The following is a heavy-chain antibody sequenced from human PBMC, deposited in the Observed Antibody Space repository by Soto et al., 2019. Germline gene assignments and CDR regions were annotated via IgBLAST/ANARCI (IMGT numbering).Heavy chain of an antibody. D-gene: IGHD3-3*01. V-gene: IGHV3-23*01. CDR3: AKVGSYDFWTGYQDLYYFDY. Sequence: GGSLRLSCTTSGFTFSSYAMSWVRQAPGKGLEWVSVVSGSGDNTYYADSVKGRFTISRDNSKNTLFLQMTSLRAEDTAVYYCAKVGSYDFWTGYQDLYYFDYWGQGTLVTVSS. J-gene: IGHJ4*02. CDR2: VSGSGDNT. CDR1: GFTFSSYA.